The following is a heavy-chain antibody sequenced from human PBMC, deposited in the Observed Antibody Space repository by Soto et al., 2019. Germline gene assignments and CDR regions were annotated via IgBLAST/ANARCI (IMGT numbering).Heavy chain of an antibody. CDR3: ASHYYDSSGYYSAPDY. V-gene: IGHV4-30-4*01. CDR1: GGSISSGDYY. D-gene: IGHD3-22*01. CDR2: IYYSGST. J-gene: IGHJ4*02. Sequence: QVQLQESGPGLVKPSQTLSLTCTVSGGSISSGDYYWSWIRQPPGKGLEWIGYIYYSGSTYYNPSLQSRVTISVDTSKNQFSLKLSSVTAADTAVYYCASHYYDSSGYYSAPDYWGQGTLVTVSS.